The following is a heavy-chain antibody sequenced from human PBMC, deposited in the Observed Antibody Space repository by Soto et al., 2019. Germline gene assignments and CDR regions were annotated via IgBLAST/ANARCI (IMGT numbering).Heavy chain of an antibody. CDR1: GGSIGSGGCY. J-gene: IGHJ4*02. V-gene: IGHV4-31*03. CDR2: VSSGGRT. CDR3: TRDFGSGSYYNGRALDY. Sequence: SETLSLTCSVSGGSIGSGGCYWSRNRQRPGRGLEWIGYVSSGGRTKYTPALQSRIIMSVDVSRNQFSLSLSSATTADTAVYYCTRDFGSGSYYNGRALDYRSPGTLVTVSS. D-gene: IGHD3-10*01.